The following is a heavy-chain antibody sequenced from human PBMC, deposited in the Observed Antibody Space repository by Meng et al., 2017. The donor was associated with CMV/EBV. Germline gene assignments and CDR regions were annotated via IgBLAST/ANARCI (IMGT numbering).Heavy chain of an antibody. CDR3: ATDWSRQLLGS. V-gene: IGHV5-51*01. CDR1: GYSFTSYW. CDR2: IYPGDSDT. J-gene: IGHJ4*02. Sequence: GGSLRLSCKGSGYSFTSYWIGWVRQMPGKGLEWMGIIYPGDSDTRYSPSFQGQVTISADKSISTAYLQWSSLKASDTAMYYCATDWSRQLLGSWGQGTLVTVSS. D-gene: IGHD1-26*01.